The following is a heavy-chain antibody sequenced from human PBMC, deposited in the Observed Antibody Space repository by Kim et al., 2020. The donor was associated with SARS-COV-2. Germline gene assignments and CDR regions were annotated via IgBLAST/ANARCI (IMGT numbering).Heavy chain of an antibody. CDR1: GYSFTSYW. V-gene: IGHV5-51*01. CDR3: ARRRDIVATNYYYYYMDV. CDR2: IYPGDSDT. J-gene: IGHJ6*03. Sequence: GESLKISCKGSGYSFTSYWIGWVRQMPGKGLEWMGIIYPGDSDTRYSPSFQGQVTISADKSISTAYLQWSSLKASDTAMYYCARRRDIVATNYYYYYMDVWGKGTTVTVSS. D-gene: IGHD5-12*01.